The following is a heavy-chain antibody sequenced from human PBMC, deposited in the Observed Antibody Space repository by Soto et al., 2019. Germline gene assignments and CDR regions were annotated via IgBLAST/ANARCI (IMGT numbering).Heavy chain of an antibody. Sequence: GGSLRLSCAASGFTFNTYSMSWVRQAPVNGLEFVSSIYGYFSGTFYADSVKGRFIISRYNYKNTLYLQMNSLRAEDTAVYYCEKDARVDAYWDFDYWGQGTLVTVSS. V-gene: IGHV3-23*01. J-gene: IGHJ4*02. CDR3: EKDARVDAYWDFDY. CDR2: IYGYFSGT. CDR1: GFTFNTYS. D-gene: IGHD2-8*02.